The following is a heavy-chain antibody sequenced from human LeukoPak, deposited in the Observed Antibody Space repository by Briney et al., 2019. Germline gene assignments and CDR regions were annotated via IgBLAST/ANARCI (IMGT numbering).Heavy chain of an antibody. Sequence: ASVKVSCKASGYTFTSYDINWVRQATGQGLEWMGWMNPNSGNTGYAQKFQGRVTMTRNTSISTAYMELSSLRSDDTAVYYCARVILVRGVIHYYYYGMDVWGQGTTVTVSS. J-gene: IGHJ6*02. CDR2: MNPNSGNT. V-gene: IGHV1-8*01. CDR3: ARVILVRGVIHYYYYGMDV. D-gene: IGHD3-10*01. CDR1: GYTFTSYD.